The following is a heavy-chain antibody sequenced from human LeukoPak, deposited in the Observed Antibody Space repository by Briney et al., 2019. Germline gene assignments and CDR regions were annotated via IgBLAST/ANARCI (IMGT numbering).Heavy chain of an antibody. V-gene: IGHV4-59*08. Sequence: SETLSLTCTVSGGSISGYYWTWIRQLPGKGLEWIGYIYNSGITNYNPSLKSRVTVSVDTSKNQFSLRLTSVTAVDTAVYYCAKSVPSLDYLFDSWGHGTLVTVSS. CDR1: GGSISGYY. J-gene: IGHJ5*01. CDR2: IYNSGIT. D-gene: IGHD4-11*01. CDR3: AKSVPSLDYLFDS.